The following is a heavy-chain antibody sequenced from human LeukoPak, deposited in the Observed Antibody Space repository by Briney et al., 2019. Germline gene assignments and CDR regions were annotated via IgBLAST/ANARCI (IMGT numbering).Heavy chain of an antibody. CDR1: GFTFSSYA. D-gene: IGHD1-26*01. V-gene: IGHV3-23*01. J-gene: IGHJ4*02. CDR2: ISGSGGST. CDR3: TTDLKESGSDTTTGFQY. Sequence: GGSLRLSCAASGFTFSSYAMSWVRQAPGKGLEWVSAISGSGGSTHYADSVKGRFTISRDNSKNTLYLQVNSLKVEDTAVYYCTTDLKESGSDTTTGFQYWGQGTLVTVSS.